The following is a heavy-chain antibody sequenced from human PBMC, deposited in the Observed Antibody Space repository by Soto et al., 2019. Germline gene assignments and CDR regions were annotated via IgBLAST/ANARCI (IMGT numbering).Heavy chain of an antibody. D-gene: IGHD3-10*01. V-gene: IGHV1-46*01. Sequence: QVQLVQSGAEVKKPGASVKVSCKASGYTFTSYYMHWVRQAPGQGLEWMGIINPSGGSTSYAQKCQGRVTMTRDTSTSTVYMELSSLRSEDTAVYYCATSYGSGSYVYYFDYWGQGTLVTVSS. J-gene: IGHJ4*02. CDR2: INPSGGST. CDR3: ATSYGSGSYVYYFDY. CDR1: GYTFTSYY.